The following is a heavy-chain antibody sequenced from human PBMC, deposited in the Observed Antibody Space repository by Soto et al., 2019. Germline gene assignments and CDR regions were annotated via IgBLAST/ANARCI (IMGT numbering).Heavy chain of an antibody. V-gene: IGHV3-21*01. Sequence: GGSLRLSCGASGFNFGAFGMNWVRQDPGKGLEWVSSITLSSSYIYYADSVKGRFTVSRDNAKNSLYLDMKSLTVDDTAVYYCARDMKSVRFWGTNGFDPWGQGTLVTVSS. CDR1: GFNFGAFG. CDR2: ITLSSSYI. J-gene: IGHJ5*02. CDR3: ARDMKSVRFWGTNGFDP. D-gene: IGHD3-16*01.